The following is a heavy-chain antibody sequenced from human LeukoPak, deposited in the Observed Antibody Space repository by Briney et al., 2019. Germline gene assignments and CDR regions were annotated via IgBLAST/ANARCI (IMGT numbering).Heavy chain of an antibody. V-gene: IGHV3-23*01. Sequence: GGSLRLSCAASGFTFSSYAMRWVRQAPGKGLEWVSAISGSGGSTYYADSVKGRFTISRDNSKNTLYLQMNSLRAEDTAVYYCAKGVRMQWLVLYYFDYWGQGTLVTVSS. CDR3: AKGVRMQWLVLYYFDY. D-gene: IGHD6-19*01. J-gene: IGHJ4*02. CDR1: GFTFSSYA. CDR2: ISGSGGST.